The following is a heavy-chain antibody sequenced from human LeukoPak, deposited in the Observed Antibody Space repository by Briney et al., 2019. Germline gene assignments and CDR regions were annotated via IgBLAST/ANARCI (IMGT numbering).Heavy chain of an antibody. CDR3: ARKSRITIFGVVIFRLGYFDY. CDR1: GGSFSGYY. J-gene: IGHJ4*02. D-gene: IGHD3-3*01. V-gene: IGHV4-34*01. CDR2: INHSGST. Sequence: KPSETLSLTCAVYGGSFSGYYWSWIRQPTGKGLEWIGEINHSGSTNYNPSLKSRVTISVDTSKNQFSLKLSSVTAADTAVYYCARKSRITIFGVVIFRLGYFDYWGQGTLVTVSS.